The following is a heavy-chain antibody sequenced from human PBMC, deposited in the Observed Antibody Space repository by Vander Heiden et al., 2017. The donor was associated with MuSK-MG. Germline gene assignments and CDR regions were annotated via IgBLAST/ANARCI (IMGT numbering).Heavy chain of an antibody. J-gene: IGHJ5*02. D-gene: IGHD3-10*01. CDR2: INWNGGST. Sequence: EVPLVASGGGVVRPGGSLRLAGPASGFTFDDYGMSWVRQAPGKGLEWVSGINWNGGSTGDADSVKGRFTISRDNAKNSLYLQMNSLRAEDTALYYCARDRYRGWFDPWGQGTLVTVSS. CDR1: GFTFDDYG. V-gene: IGHV3-20*04. CDR3: ARDRYRGWFDP.